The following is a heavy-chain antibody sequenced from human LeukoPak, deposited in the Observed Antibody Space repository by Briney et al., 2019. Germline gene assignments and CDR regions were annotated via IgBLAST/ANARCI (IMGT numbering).Heavy chain of an antibody. D-gene: IGHD6-19*01. CDR1: GFTFSSYE. CDR2: ISSSGPTI. CDR3: ARLGYSSVWYMFDP. V-gene: IGHV3-48*03. J-gene: IGHJ5*02. Sequence: GGSLRLSCAASGFTFSSYEMNWLRQAPGKGLEWVSYISSSGPTIYYADSVKGRFTISRDNAKNSLYLQMNSLRAEDTAVYYCARLGYSSVWYMFDPWGQGTLVTVSS.